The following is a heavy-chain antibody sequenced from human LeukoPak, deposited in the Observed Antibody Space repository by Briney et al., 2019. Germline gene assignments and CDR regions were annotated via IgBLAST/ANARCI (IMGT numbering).Heavy chain of an antibody. D-gene: IGHD5-18*01. CDR3: ARLRRGYSYGEPSI. CDR1: GGSFSGYY. Sequence: SETLSLTCAVYGGSFSGYYWSWIRQPPGKGLEWIGEINHSGSTNYNPSLKSRVTISVDTSKNQFSLKLSSVTAADTAVYYCARLRRGYSYGEPSIWGQGTLVTVSS. J-gene: IGHJ4*02. V-gene: IGHV4-34*01. CDR2: INHSGST.